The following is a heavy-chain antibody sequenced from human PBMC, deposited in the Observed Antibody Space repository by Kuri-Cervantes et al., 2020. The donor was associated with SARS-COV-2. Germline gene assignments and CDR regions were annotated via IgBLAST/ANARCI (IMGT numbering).Heavy chain of an antibody. Sequence: SETLSLTCTVSGGSISGYHWSWIRQPAGKGLEWIGRIYTSGSTNYNPALKSRVTMSVDTSKNQFSLKLRSVTAADTAIYYCARNDAFDIWGQGTMVTVSS. CDR3: ARNDAFDI. CDR1: GGSISGYH. CDR2: IYTSGST. J-gene: IGHJ3*02. V-gene: IGHV4-4*07.